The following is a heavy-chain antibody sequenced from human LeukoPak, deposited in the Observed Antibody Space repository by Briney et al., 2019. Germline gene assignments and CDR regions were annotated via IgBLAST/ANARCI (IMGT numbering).Heavy chain of an antibody. Sequence: GGSLRLSCAASGFTFSSYAMSWVRQPPGKGLEWVWDISGSGGSTYYADSMKGRFTISRDNSKNTLYLQMNSLRAEDTAVYYCASKWFGELLSDYWGQGTLVTVSS. CDR1: GFTFSSYA. J-gene: IGHJ4*02. V-gene: IGHV3-23*01. D-gene: IGHD3-10*01. CDR2: ISGSGGST. CDR3: ASKWFGELLSDY.